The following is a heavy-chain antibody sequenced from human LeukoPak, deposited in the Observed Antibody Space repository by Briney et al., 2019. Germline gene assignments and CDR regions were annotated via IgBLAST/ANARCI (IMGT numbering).Heavy chain of an antibody. CDR2: INHSGST. V-gene: IGHV4-34*01. J-gene: IGHJ4*02. Sequence: SETLSLTCAVYGGSFSGYYWSWIRQPPGKGLEWIGEINHSGSTNYNPSLKSRVTISVDTFKNQFSLKLSSVTAADTAVYYCARGYDSSGYYPDVYWGQGTLVTVSS. CDR3: ARGYDSSGYYPDVY. CDR1: GGSFSGYY. D-gene: IGHD3-22*01.